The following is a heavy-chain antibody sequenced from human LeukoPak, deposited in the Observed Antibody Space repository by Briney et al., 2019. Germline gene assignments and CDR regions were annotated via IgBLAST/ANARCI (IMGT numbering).Heavy chain of an antibody. J-gene: IGHJ6*02. Sequence: GASVKVSCKASGYTFTSYDINWVRQAPGQGHERMGWTNPNSGNTGYAQKFQGRVTMTRTTSISTAYMELSSLRSEDTAVYYCARGDYGGTLYYGMDVWGQGTTVTVSS. D-gene: IGHD4-23*01. V-gene: IGHV1-8*01. CDR1: GYTFTSYD. CDR2: TNPNSGNT. CDR3: ARGDYGGTLYYGMDV.